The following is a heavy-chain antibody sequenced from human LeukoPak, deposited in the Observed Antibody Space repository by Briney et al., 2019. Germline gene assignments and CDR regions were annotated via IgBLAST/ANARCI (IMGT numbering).Heavy chain of an antibody. CDR2: VKQDGSER. J-gene: IGHJ4*02. V-gene: IGHV3-7*01. Sequence: GGSLRLSCAASGFTFSSYWMSRVRQTPGDGLEWVANVKQDGSERYFVDSVKGRFTISRDNAKSSLFLQMNSLRAEDTAVYYCARGLGAPDYWGQGTLVTVSS. CDR1: GFTFSSYW. D-gene: IGHD1-26*01. CDR3: ARGLGAPDY.